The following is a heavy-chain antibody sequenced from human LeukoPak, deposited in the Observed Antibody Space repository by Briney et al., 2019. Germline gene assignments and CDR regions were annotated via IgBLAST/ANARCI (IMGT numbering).Heavy chain of an antibody. J-gene: IGHJ4*02. CDR2: IKQDGSEK. CDR1: GFTFSSYW. CDR3: ARDFLYYYDSSGYYYGGTDNSFDY. V-gene: IGHV3-7*01. D-gene: IGHD3-22*01. Sequence: GWSLRLSCPASGFTFSSYWMSWVRQAPGKGLEGVANIKQDGSEKYYVDSVKDRFTISRDNAKNSLYLQMNSLRAEDTAVYYCARDFLYYYDSSGYYYGGTDNSFDYWGQGTLVTVSS.